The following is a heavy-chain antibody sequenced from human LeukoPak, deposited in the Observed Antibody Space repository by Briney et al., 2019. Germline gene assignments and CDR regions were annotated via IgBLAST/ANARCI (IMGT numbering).Heavy chain of an antibody. D-gene: IGHD3-10*01. J-gene: IGHJ5*02. V-gene: IGHV1-46*01. Sequence: ASVKVSCKASGYTFTSYYMHWVRQAPGQGLEWMGIINPSGGSTSYAQKFQGRVTMTRDTSTSTVYMELSSLRSEDTAVYYCARESYGSESYNNWFDPWGQGTLVTVSS. CDR2: INPSGGST. CDR3: ARESYGSESYNNWFDP. CDR1: GYTFTSYY.